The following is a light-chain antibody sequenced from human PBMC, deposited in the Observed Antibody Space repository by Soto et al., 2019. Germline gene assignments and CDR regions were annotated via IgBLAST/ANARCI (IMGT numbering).Light chain of an antibody. CDR3: QQANSFPPT. V-gene: IGKV1-12*01. Sequence: DTQVTQSPSSVSASVGDRVTITCRASQGISNFLAWYQQKPGKAPNLLIYAASSLQSGVPSRFSGSGSGTYFTLTINTLQPEDFATYYCQQANSFPPTFGGGTKVEFK. CDR1: QGISNF. CDR2: AAS. J-gene: IGKJ4*01.